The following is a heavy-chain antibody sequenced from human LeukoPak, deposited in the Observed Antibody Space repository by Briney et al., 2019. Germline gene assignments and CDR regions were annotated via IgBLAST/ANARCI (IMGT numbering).Heavy chain of an antibody. J-gene: IGHJ4*02. CDR1: GGSISSGGYS. CDR2: IYYSGST. Sequence: PSETLSLTCAVSGGSISSGGYSWSWIRQPPGKGLEWIGYIYYSGSTYYNPSLKSRVTISVDTSKNQFSLKLSSVTAADTAVYYCARTYYDYVWGSYRSYYFDYWGQGTLVTVSS. D-gene: IGHD3-16*02. V-gene: IGHV4-30-4*07. CDR3: ARTYYDYVWGSYRSYYFDY.